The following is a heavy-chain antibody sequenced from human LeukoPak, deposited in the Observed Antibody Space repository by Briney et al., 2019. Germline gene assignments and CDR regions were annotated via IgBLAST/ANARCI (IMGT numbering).Heavy chain of an antibody. Sequence: GGSLRLSCAASGFTFSSYGMHWVRQAPGKGLDWVAVISNDGSKEYYADSVKGRFTISRDNSKNTLSLQVSSLRTEDTAVYYCAKDRYGYAFEYSDSWGQGTLVTVSS. J-gene: IGHJ4*02. CDR1: GFTFSSYG. D-gene: IGHD5-18*01. V-gene: IGHV3-30*18. CDR3: AKDRYGYAFEYSDS. CDR2: ISNDGSKE.